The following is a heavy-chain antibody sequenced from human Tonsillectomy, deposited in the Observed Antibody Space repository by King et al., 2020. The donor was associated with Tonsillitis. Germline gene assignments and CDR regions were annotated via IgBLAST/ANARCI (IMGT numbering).Heavy chain of an antibody. V-gene: IGHV4-34*01. CDR1: GGSFSAYY. D-gene: IGHD5-12*01. CDR2: INHSGGT. Sequence: VQLPQWGAGLLKPSETLSLTCAVSGGSFSAYYWSWIRPPPGKGLAWIGEINHSGGTNHNLSLKSRVTISVDPSRSQFSLTLRSVPAADTAMYYCARVLRGYGGFALAFWGQGTLVTVSS. CDR3: ARVLRGYGGFALAF. J-gene: IGHJ4*02.